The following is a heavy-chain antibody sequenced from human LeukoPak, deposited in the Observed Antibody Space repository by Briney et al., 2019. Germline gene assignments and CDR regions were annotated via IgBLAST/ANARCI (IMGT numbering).Heavy chain of an antibody. CDR1: GFTVTSHY. J-gene: IGHJ4*02. V-gene: IGHV3-53*01. CDR2: IYSGDST. Sequence: GGSLRLSCVVSGFTVTSHYMNWVRQAPGKGLEWVSVIYSGDSTFYANSVKGRFTISRDKSKNTVYLQMNSLRDEDTAVYYCAREPFPNDYDSSGYYFDSWGQGTLVTVSS. D-gene: IGHD3-22*01. CDR3: AREPFPNDYDSSGYYFDS.